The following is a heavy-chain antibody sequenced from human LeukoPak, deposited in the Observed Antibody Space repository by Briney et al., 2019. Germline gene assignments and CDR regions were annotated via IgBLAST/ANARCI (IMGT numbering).Heavy chain of an antibody. Sequence: KPGGTLRLSCAASAFTFSSYGMSWVRQAPGKGLEWVSSISSSSSYIYYADSVKGRFTISRDNAKNSLYLQMNSLRAEDTAVYYCARDVTLLGYGVTYYYYMDVWGKGTTVTVSS. D-gene: IGHD4-17*01. CDR1: AFTFSSYG. V-gene: IGHV3-21*01. CDR3: ARDVTLLGYGVTYYYYMDV. J-gene: IGHJ6*03. CDR2: ISSSSSYI.